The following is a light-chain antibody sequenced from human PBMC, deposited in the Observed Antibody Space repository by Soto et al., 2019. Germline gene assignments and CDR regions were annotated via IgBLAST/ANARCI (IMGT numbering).Light chain of an antibody. J-gene: IGKJ1*01. Sequence: DIQMTQSPSTVSAYVGDSVTITCRASQSITTCLAWYQQRPGKAPKLLIYDVSTLQSGVPSRFSGSGAGTEFIIIISSQQPDDVAAYYCQHYNRYSPWTFGQGTKVEIK. CDR3: QHYNRYSPWT. V-gene: IGKV1-5*01. CDR1: QSITTC. CDR2: DVS.